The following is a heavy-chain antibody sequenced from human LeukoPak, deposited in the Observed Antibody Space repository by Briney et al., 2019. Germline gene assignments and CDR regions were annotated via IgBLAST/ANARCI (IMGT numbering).Heavy chain of an antibody. CDR2: IYTSGST. D-gene: IGHD3/OR15-3a*01. CDR1: GGSISSYY. V-gene: IGHV4-4*07. Sequence: ETLSLTCTVSGGSISSYYWSWIRQPAGKGLEWIGRIYTSGSTNYNPSLKSRVTMSVDTSKNQFSLKLSSVTAADTAVYYCARAPVWTGYYYYMDVWGKGTTVTVSS. J-gene: IGHJ6*03. CDR3: ARAPVWTGYYYYMDV.